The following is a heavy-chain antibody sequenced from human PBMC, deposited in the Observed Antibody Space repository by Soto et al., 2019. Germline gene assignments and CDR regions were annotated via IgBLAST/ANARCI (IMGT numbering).Heavy chain of an antibody. V-gene: IGHV4-59*01. CDR3: AREVRGYSGYKTAY. D-gene: IGHD5-12*01. CDR1: GGSISSNY. CDR2: VYNSGST. J-gene: IGHJ4*02. Sequence: PSETLSLTCTVSGGSISSNYWTWIRQPPGKGLEWIGYVYNSGSTNYNPSLKSRVTISVDTSKNQFSLKLSSVTAADAAVYYCAREVRGYSGYKTAYWGQGTLVTVSS.